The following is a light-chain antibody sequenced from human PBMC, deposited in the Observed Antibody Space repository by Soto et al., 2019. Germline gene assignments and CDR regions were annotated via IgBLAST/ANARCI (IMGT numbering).Light chain of an antibody. V-gene: IGLV2-14*01. J-gene: IGLJ1*01. CDR3: ISYTGSSASYV. CDR2: EVT. CDR1: SGDIGTYNY. Sequence: QSVLTQPASVSGSPGQSITISCTGTSGDIGTYNYVSWYQQHPGKVPKLVIYEVTNRPSGVASRFSGSKSGNTASLTISGLQAEDEADYYCISYTGSSASYVFGTGTQLTVL.